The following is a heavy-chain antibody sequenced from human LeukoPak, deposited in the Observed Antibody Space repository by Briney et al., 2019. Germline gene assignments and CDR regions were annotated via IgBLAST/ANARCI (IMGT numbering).Heavy chain of an antibody. CDR1: GGSISNYY. D-gene: IGHD5/OR15-5a*01. Sequence: TSETLSLTCTVSGGSISNYYWNWIRQSPGKGLEWIGSIQTSGTTNYNPSLKSRVTMSVDTSKNKFSLKLSSVTAADTAVYFCARHSVSRGSYYFYYMDVWGKGTTVTVSS. J-gene: IGHJ6*03. CDR3: ARHSVSRGSYYFYYMDV. V-gene: IGHV4-4*09. CDR2: IQTSGTT.